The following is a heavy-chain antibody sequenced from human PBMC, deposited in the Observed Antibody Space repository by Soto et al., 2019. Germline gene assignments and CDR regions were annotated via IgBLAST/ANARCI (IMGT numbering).Heavy chain of an antibody. V-gene: IGHV4-59*08. CDR3: ARRYGYYFDY. D-gene: IGHD4-17*01. CDR2: IYCSGST. Sequence: QVQLQESGPGLVKPSETLSLTCTASGGSISSYYRSWILQPPGKGLEWIGYIYCSGSTNYNPSLKRRVTIPVDTSKNQLSLKLSSVTAADTAVYYCARRYGYYFDYWGQGTLVTVSS. J-gene: IGHJ4*02. CDR1: GGSISSYY.